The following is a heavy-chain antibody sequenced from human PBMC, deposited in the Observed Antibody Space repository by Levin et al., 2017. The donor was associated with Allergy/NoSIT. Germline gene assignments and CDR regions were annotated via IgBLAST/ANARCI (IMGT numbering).Heavy chain of an antibody. J-gene: IGHJ3*02. CDR2: ISAYNGNT. CDR1: GYTFTSYG. Sequence: GESLKISCKASGYTFTSYGISWVRQAPGQGLEWMGWISAYNGNTNYAQKLQGRVTMTTDTSTSTAYMELRSLRSDDTAVYYCARQRDYGAFDIWGQGTMVTVSS. V-gene: IGHV1-18*01. D-gene: IGHD4-17*01. CDR3: ARQRDYGAFDI.